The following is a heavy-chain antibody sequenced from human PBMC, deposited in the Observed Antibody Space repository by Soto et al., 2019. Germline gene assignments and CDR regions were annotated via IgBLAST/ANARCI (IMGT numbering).Heavy chain of an antibody. D-gene: IGHD2-21*02. CDR3: ASGGDWQFDY. CDR1: GDSISSDKW. Sequence: QVQLQESGPGLVKPSGTLSLTGAVSGDSISSDKWWSWVRQPPGKGLEWIGEIHHSGRTNYNPSLKSRVTILVEKSKNQVSLELSSMTAADTAVYYCASGGDWQFDYWGQGTLVTVSS. CDR2: IHHSGRT. V-gene: IGHV4-4*02. J-gene: IGHJ4*02.